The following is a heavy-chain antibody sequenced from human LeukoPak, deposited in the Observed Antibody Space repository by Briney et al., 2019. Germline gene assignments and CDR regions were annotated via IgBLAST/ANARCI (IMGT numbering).Heavy chain of an antibody. J-gene: IGHJ2*01. Sequence: SETLSLTCTVSGGSISSYYWSWIRQPPGKGLEWIGDIYYSGSTNYTASVKSRFTISVDTSKNQFSLKLSSVTAAATALYHCASASIIAAAGRSWYFDLWGRGTLVTVSS. CDR3: ASASIIAAAGRSWYFDL. V-gene: IGHV4-59*01. D-gene: IGHD6-13*01. CDR2: IYYSGST. CDR1: GGSISSYY.